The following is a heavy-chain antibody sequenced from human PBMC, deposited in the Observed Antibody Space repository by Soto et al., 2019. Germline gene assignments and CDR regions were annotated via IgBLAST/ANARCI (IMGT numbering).Heavy chain of an antibody. D-gene: IGHD2-8*01. CDR2: TYYRSKWFN. CDR3: ARLIGNSWLDS. V-gene: IGHV6-1*01. CDR1: GDSVSTNSAT. Sequence: PSQTLSLTCAISGDSVSTNSATWDWIRQSPSIGLEWLGRTYYRSKWFNDYAVSVKGRISINPDTSNNQFSLQLNSVTPDDTAVYYCARLIGNSWLDSWGQGTLVTVSS. J-gene: IGHJ5*01.